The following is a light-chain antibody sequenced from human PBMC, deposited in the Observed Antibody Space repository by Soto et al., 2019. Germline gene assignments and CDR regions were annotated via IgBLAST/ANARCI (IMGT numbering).Light chain of an antibody. V-gene: IGLV2-14*01. J-gene: IGLJ2*01. Sequence: QSALTQPASVSGSPGQSITISYTGTSSDVGGYNYVSWYQQHPGKAPKLMINEVSNRPSGVSNRFSGPKSGNTASLTISGLQAEDEADYYCSSYTSSSTVVFGGGTKLTVL. CDR2: EVS. CDR3: SSYTSSSTVV. CDR1: SSDVGGYNY.